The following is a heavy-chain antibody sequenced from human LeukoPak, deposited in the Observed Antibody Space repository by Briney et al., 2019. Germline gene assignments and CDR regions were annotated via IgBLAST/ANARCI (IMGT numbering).Heavy chain of an antibody. V-gene: IGHV1-18*01. Sequence: ASVKVSCKASGYTFTSYGISWVRQAPGQGLEWMGWISAYNGNTNYAQKLQGRVTMTTDTSTSTAYMELRSLRSDDTAVYYCARESPGIAAAGWWFDPWGQGTLVTVSS. J-gene: IGHJ5*02. CDR1: GYTFTSYG. CDR2: ISAYNGNT. CDR3: ARESPGIAAAGWWFDP. D-gene: IGHD6-13*01.